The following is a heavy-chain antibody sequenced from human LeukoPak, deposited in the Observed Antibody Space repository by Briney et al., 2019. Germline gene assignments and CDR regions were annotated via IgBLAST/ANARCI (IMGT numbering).Heavy chain of an antibody. Sequence: SETLSLTCTVSGGSVSSGSYYWSWIRQPPGKGLEWIGYIYYSGSTNYNPSLKRRVTISVDTSKNQFSLHLNSVTPEDTAVYYCARRLTQYDCFDPWGQGILVTVSS. J-gene: IGHJ5*02. CDR3: ARRLTQYDCFDP. D-gene: IGHD2-2*01. CDR2: IYYSGST. V-gene: IGHV4-61*01. CDR1: GGSVSSGSYY.